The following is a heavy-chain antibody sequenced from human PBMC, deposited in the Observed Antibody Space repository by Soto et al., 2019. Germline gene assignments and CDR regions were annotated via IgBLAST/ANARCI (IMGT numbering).Heavy chain of an antibody. CDR2: SRDKAQGYST. D-gene: IGHD3-10*01. CDR1: GFTLSDHY. CDR3: ARAAGIMTRGFHGMDV. Sequence: EVQLVESGGGLVQPGGSLRLSCAGSGFTLSDHYIDWVRQAPGKGLEWVGRSRDKAQGYSTAYAASVKGRFTTSRDESKNSVYLQMNSLTADDSAVYYCARAAGIMTRGFHGMDVWGQGTTVTVSS. J-gene: IGHJ6*02. V-gene: IGHV3-72*01.